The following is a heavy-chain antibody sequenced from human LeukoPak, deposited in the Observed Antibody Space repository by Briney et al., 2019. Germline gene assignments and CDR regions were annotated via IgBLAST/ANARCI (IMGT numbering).Heavy chain of an antibody. J-gene: IGHJ4*02. CDR1: GFTFSDYY. CDR3: ASYLYWWSDLGY. D-gene: IGHD2-8*02. CDR2: ISSSGSTI. Sequence: GGSLRLSCAASGFTFSDYYMSWIRQAPGKGLEWVSYISSSGSTIYYADSVRGRFTISRDNAKNSLYLQMNSLRVEDTAVYYCASYLYWWSDLGYWGQGTLVTVSS. V-gene: IGHV3-11*04.